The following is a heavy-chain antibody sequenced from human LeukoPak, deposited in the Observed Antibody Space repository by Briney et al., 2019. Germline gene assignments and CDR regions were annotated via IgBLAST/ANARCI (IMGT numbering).Heavy chain of an antibody. D-gene: IGHD2-2*02. CDR1: GGSISSHY. J-gene: IGHJ5*02. V-gene: IGHV4-59*11. Sequence: SETLSLTCTVSGGSISSHYWSWIRQPPGKGLEWIGYIYYSGSTNYNPSLKSRVTISVDTSKNQFSLKLSSVTAADTAVYYCARTVVPAAIRHGPGNWFDPWGQGTLVTVSS. CDR2: IYYSGST. CDR3: ARTVVPAAIRHGPGNWFDP.